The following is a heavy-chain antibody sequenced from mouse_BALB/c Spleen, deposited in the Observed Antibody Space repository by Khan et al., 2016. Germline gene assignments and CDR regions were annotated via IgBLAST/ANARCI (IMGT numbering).Heavy chain of an antibody. V-gene: IGHV3-8*02. J-gene: IGHJ3*01. CDR2: INSSGNT. CDR1: GDSITSGY. CDR3: ERCGATRSACTC. D-gene: IGHD3-1*01. Sequence: EVQLQESGPSLVKPSQTLSLTCSVTGDSITSGYWNWIRKFPGNKVEYMGYINSSGNTFYNPSLESRISITRDTSKNQYSLQLNSVPSEDTATYHGERCGATRSACTCGGQEALITSSA.